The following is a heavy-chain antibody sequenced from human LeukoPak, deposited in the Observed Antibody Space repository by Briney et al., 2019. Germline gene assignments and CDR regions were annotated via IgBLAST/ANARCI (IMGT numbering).Heavy chain of an antibody. CDR2: ISSSGGST. J-gene: IGHJ4*02. CDR1: GFTFNSYA. CDR3: AKSIYFDF. Sequence: GGSLRLSCAASGFTFNSYAMGWVRQAPGKGLEWVSAISSSGGSTYYADFMKGRFTISRDNSKNTLYLQMNSLRAEDTAVYYCAKSIYFDFWGQGTLVTVSS. V-gene: IGHV3-23*01.